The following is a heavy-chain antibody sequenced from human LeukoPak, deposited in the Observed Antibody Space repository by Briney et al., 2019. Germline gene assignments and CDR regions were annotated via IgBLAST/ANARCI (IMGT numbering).Heavy chain of an antibody. V-gene: IGHV4-39*01. CDR2: IYYSGST. CDR3: ASSPAYCSSTSCYQFDY. CDR1: GGSISSSSYY. J-gene: IGHJ4*02. Sequence: SETLSLTCTVSGGSISSSSYYWGWIRQPPGKGLEWIGSIYYSGSTYYNPSLKSRVTISVDTSKNQFSLKLSSVTAADTAVYYCASSPAYCSSTSCYQFDYWGQGTLVTVSS. D-gene: IGHD2-2*01.